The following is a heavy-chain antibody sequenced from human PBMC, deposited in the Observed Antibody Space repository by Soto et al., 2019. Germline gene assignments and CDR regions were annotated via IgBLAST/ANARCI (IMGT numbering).Heavy chain of an antibody. CDR3: AGPIDP. Sequence: QVQLQESGPGLVKPSQTLSLTCTVSGGSISSGGYYWSWIRQHPGKGLEWIGYIYYSGSTYYNPSLRSRLTISIDPSKNHSSLKLTSVTAADTGGYYLAGPIDPWSQVTLVTVSS. CDR2: IYYSGST. V-gene: IGHV4-31*03. CDR1: GGSISSGGYY. J-gene: IGHJ5*02.